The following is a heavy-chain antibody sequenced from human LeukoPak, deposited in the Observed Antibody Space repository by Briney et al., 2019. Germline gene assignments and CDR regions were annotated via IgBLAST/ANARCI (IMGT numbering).Heavy chain of an antibody. CDR3: ARGNYYGSGSYTDY. J-gene: IGHJ4*02. D-gene: IGHD3-10*01. V-gene: IGHV4-61*02. CDR2: IYTSGST. CDR1: GGSISSGSYY. Sequence: SETLSLTCTVSGGSISSGSYYWSWIRQPAGKGLEWIGRIYTSGSTNYNPSLKSRITISVDTSKNQFSLNLSSVTAADTAVYYCARGNYYGSGSYTDYWGQGTLVTVSS.